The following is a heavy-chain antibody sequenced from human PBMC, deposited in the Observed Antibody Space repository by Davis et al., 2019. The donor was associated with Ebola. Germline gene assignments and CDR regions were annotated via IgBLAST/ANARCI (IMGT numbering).Heavy chain of an antibody. V-gene: IGHV1-69*13. CDR1: GYTFTSYG. CDR2: IIPTLGTP. Sequence: AASVKVSCKASGYTFTSYGISWVRQAPGQGLEWMGGIIPTLGTPNYAQKFQGRVKINADESTRTVYMELSSLRSEDTAVYYCARVTGYDILTGYSSNYYFGMDVWGQGTTVSVSS. CDR3: ARVTGYDILTGYSSNYYFGMDV. D-gene: IGHD3-9*01. J-gene: IGHJ6*02.